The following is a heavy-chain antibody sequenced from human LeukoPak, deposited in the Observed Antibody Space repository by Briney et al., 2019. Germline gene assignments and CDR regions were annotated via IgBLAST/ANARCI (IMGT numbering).Heavy chain of an antibody. D-gene: IGHD6-13*01. J-gene: IGHJ4*02. Sequence: PGGSLRLSCAASGFTFDDYAMHWVRQAPGKGLEWVSGISWNSGSIGYADSVKGRFTISRDNAKNSLYLQMNSLRAEDTALYYCASLGGSSWPYWGQGTLVTVSS. CDR2: ISWNSGSI. CDR3: ASLGGSSWPY. V-gene: IGHV3-9*01. CDR1: GFTFDDYA.